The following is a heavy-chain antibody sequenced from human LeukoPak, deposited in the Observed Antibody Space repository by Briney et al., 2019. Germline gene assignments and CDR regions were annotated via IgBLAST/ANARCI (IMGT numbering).Heavy chain of an antibody. V-gene: IGHV4-39*01. J-gene: IGHJ5*02. CDR1: GGSISSSSYY. CDR2: VYYSGST. CDR3: ARTIAAAGSNWFGP. D-gene: IGHD6-13*01. Sequence: SETLSLTCTVSGGSISSSSYYWGWLRQPPGKGLEWIGSVYYSGSTYYSPSLKSRVTISVDTSKNQFSLKLSSVTAADTAVYYCARTIAAAGSNWFGPWGQGTLVTVSS.